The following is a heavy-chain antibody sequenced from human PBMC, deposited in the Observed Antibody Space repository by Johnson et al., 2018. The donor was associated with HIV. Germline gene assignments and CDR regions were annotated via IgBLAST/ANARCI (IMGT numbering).Heavy chain of an antibody. J-gene: IGHJ3*01. CDR3: AKAVAKVGAGMSFDF. CDR2: IRYDGSNN. Sequence: LEWVAFIRYDGSNNYYADSVQGRFTISRDNSKNTLYLQMSSLRAEDTAVYYCAKAVAKVGAGMSFDFWGQGTMVTVSS. D-gene: IGHD1-26*01. V-gene: IGHV3-30*02.